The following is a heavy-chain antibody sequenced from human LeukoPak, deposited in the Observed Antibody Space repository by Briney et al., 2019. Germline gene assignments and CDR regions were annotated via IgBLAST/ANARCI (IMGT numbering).Heavy chain of an antibody. J-gene: IGHJ4*02. CDR1: GGSISSSSYY. CDR3: ARLPAGTAGD. V-gene: IGHV4-39*01. D-gene: IGHD6-19*01. CDR2: IYYSGST. Sequence: SETLSLTCTVSGGSISSSSYYWGWIRQPPGKGLEWIGNIYYSGSTYYNPSLKSRVTISVDTSKNQFSLKLSSVTAADTAVYYCARLPAGTAGDWGQGTLVTVSS.